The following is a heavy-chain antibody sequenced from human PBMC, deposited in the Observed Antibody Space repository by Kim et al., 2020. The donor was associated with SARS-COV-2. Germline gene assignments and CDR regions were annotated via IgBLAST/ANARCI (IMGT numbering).Heavy chain of an antibody. D-gene: IGHD6-6*01. CDR1: GDNFKSYV. Sequence: SVKVSCKASGDNFKSYVITWVRQAPGQGLEWMGYIIPVFGTPNYAPRFQGRVTITADESMNTAYMELSSLKSDDTAVYYCAREWQLVLDFWGQGSLVTV. CDR3: AREWQLVLDF. V-gene: IGHV1-69*13. J-gene: IGHJ4*02. CDR2: IIPVFGTP.